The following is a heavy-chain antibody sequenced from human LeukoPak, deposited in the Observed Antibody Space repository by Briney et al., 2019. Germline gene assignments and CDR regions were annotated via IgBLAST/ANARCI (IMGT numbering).Heavy chain of an antibody. CDR2: IDNSGST. CDR3: ASGAGWLIDY. J-gene: IGHJ4*02. CDR1: GGHIDSVY. V-gene: IGHV4-4*08. Sequence: SETLSLTCSVSGGHIDSVYWNWIRQPPGKGLEWIGYIDNSGSTKYNPSLQSRITMSRDTSKKQFSLKLTSVTATDTAMYYCASGAGWLIDYWGQGTLLSVSS. D-gene: IGHD6-19*01.